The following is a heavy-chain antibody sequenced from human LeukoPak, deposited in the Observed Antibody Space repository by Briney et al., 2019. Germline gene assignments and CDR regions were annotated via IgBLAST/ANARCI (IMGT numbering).Heavy chain of an antibody. CDR2: INHSGST. J-gene: IGHJ1*01. Sequence: SETLSLTCAVYGGSFSGYYWSWIRQPPGKGLEWIGEINHSGSTNYNPSLKSRVTIAVDTSKNQFSLKLSSVTAADTAVYYCARRLIGYCSGGSCYSGYFQHWGQGTLVTVSS. V-gene: IGHV4-34*01. D-gene: IGHD2-15*01. CDR3: ARRLIGYCSGGSCYSGYFQH. CDR1: GGSFSGYY.